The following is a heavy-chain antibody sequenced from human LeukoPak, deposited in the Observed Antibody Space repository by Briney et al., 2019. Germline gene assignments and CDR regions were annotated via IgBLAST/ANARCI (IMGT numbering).Heavy chain of an antibody. Sequence: ASVKVSCKASGYTVTSYYMHWVRQAPGQGLEWMGIINPSGGSTSYAQKFQGRVTMTRDTSTSTVYMELSSLRSEDTAVYYCARDGPRIAALGEDFDYWGQGTLVTVSS. V-gene: IGHV1-46*01. CDR1: GYTVTSYY. CDR3: ARDGPRIAALGEDFDY. D-gene: IGHD6-6*01. J-gene: IGHJ4*02. CDR2: INPSGGST.